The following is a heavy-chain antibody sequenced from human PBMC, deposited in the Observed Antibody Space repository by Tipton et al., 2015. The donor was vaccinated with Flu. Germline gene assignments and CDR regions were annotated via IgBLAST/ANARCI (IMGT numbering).Heavy chain of an antibody. CDR3: ARGHTAMVGSLYYYGMDV. D-gene: IGHD5-18*01. CDR2: INHSGST. J-gene: IGHJ6*02. V-gene: IGHV4-34*01. CDR1: GGSFSGYY. Sequence: TLSLTCAVYGGSFSGYYCSWIRQPPGKGLEWIGEINHSGSTNYNPSLKSRVTISVDTSKNQFSLKLSSVTAADTAVYYCARGHTAMVGSLYYYGMDVWGQGDAVTVSS.